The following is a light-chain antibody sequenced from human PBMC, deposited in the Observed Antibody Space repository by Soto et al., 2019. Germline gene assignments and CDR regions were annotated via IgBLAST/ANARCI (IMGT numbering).Light chain of an antibody. CDR2: EVS. Sequence: QSALTQPPSASGSPGQSVTISCTGTSSDVGGYNYVSWYQQHPGKAPKLMIYEVSKRPSGVPDRFSGSKSGNTASLTVSGLQAEDEADYYCSSYEGSNNYVFGPGTKVTVL. V-gene: IGLV2-8*01. CDR1: SSDVGGYNY. CDR3: SSYEGSNNYV. J-gene: IGLJ1*01.